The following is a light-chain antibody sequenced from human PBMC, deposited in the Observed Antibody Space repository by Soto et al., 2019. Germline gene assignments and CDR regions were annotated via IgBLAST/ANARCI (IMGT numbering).Light chain of an antibody. CDR3: CSFAGSSTFWV. CDR2: EVN. J-gene: IGLJ3*02. CDR1: TSDVGGYDL. Sequence: QSVLTQPASVSGSPGQSITISCSGTTSDVGGYDLVSWYQQHPGKAPELMIFEVNQRPSGVSDRFSGSKSGNTASLTISGLQAGDEADYYCCSFAGSSTFWVFGAGTKVTVL. V-gene: IGLV2-23*02.